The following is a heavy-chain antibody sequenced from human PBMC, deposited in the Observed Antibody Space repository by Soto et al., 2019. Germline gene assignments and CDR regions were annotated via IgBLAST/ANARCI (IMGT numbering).Heavy chain of an antibody. Sequence: QVQLQESGPGLVKPSQTLSLTCTVSGGSISSGGYYWSWIRQHPGKALEWIGYIDYSGSTYYNPSLKSRVTLSVDTSKNQFSLKLSSVTAADTAVYYCARGLVGGDAFDIWGQGTMVTVSS. CDR3: ARGLVGGDAFDI. V-gene: IGHV4-31*03. J-gene: IGHJ3*02. CDR1: GGSISSGGYY. D-gene: IGHD3-10*01. CDR2: IDYSGST.